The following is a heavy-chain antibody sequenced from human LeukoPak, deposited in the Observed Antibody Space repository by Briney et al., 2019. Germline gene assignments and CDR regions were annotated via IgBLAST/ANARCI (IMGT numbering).Heavy chain of an antibody. CDR3: AKDLPPVVVVAAFDY. CDR2: ISYEGSNK. CDR1: GFTFSDYG. V-gene: IGHV3-30*18. Sequence: GGSLRLSCAASGFTFSDYGMHWVRQAPGKGLEWVAAISYEGSNKYYADSVKGRFTVSRDNSKNTLSLQMNTLRAEDTAVYYCAKDLPPVVVVAAFDYWGQGTLVTVSS. D-gene: IGHD2-15*01. J-gene: IGHJ4*02.